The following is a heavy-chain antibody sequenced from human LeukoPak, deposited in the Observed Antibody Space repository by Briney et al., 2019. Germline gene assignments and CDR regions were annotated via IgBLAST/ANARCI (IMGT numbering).Heavy chain of an antibody. CDR2: IYTSGSI. D-gene: IGHD6-19*01. V-gene: IGHV4-4*07. CDR3: ARANHGPVAGTTNFDY. J-gene: IGHJ4*02. Sequence: SETLSLTCTVSGGSISSYYWSWIRQPAGKGLEWIGRIYTSGSITYNPSLKSRVSMSVDTSKNQFSLKLSPVTAADTAVYYCARANHGPVAGTTNFDYWGQGTLVTVSS. CDR1: GGSISSYY.